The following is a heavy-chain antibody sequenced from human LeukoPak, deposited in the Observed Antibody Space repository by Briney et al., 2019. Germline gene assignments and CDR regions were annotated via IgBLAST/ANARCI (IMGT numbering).Heavy chain of an antibody. CDR3: AKDLVVVTARDY. V-gene: IGHV3-23*01. Sequence: LGGFLRLSCAASGFTFSSYAMSWVRQAPGKGLEWVSAISGSGGSTYYADSVKGRFTISRDNSKNTLYLQMNSLRAEDTAVYYCAKDLVVVTARDYWGQGTLVTVSS. J-gene: IGHJ4*02. CDR2: ISGSGGST. CDR1: GFTFSSYA. D-gene: IGHD2-21*02.